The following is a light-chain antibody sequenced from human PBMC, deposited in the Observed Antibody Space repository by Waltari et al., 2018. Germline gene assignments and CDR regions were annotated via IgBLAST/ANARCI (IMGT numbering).Light chain of an antibody. CDR3: SSFTSTSTLI. V-gene: IGLV2-14*01. CDR1: SSDVGAYEY. J-gene: IGLJ2*01. CDR2: EVN. Sequence: QSALTQPASVSGSPGQSVAISCTGTSSDVGAYEYASWYQQHPGKAPKLIIYEVNNRPSGVPDRFSGSKSGNTASLTISGLQAEDEADYYCSSFTSTSTLIFGGGTKLTVL.